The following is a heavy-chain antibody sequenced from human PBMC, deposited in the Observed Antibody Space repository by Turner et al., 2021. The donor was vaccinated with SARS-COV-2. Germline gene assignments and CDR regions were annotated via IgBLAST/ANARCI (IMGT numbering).Heavy chain of an antibody. J-gene: IGHJ3*02. D-gene: IGHD5-12*01. CDR1: GYTLTELS. CDR2: FDPENGET. Sequence: QVQLVQSGAEVKKPGASVTVSCKVSGYTLTELSMHWVRQAPGKGLEWMGGFDPENGETIYAQKFQGIVTMTEDTSADTAYMYLSSPRSEDTAVYYCATCRDGYNWGAFHIWGQGTMVTVSS. CDR3: ATCRDGYNWGAFHI. V-gene: IGHV1-24*01.